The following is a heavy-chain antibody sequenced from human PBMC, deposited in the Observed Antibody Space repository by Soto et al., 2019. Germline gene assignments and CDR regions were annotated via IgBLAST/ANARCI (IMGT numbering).Heavy chain of an antibody. CDR2: IIPVFDTV. CDR1: GGLFSSYA. Sequence: SVKVSCKDTGGLFSSYAVSWVRQAPGQGLEWMGGIIPVFDTVYYAQKFQGRVTITADESTNTAYMELSSLRSEDTAMYYCARGGSGYVWFNEFWGPGTLATVSS. V-gene: IGHV1-69*13. D-gene: IGHD3-22*01. J-gene: IGHJ4*02. CDR3: ARGGSGYVWFNEF.